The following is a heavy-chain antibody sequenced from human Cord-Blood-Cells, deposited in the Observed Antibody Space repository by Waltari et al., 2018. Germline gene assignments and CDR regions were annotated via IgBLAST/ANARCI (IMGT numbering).Heavy chain of an antibody. CDR1: GGSISSGRYY. D-gene: IGHD3-16*01. V-gene: IGHV4-31*03. CDR3: AREGGSEPTYFDY. J-gene: IGHJ4*02. CDR2: IYYSGST. Sequence: QVQLQESGPGLVKPSQTLSLTCTVSGGSISSGRYYCSCDRQHPGKGLEWIGYIYYSGSTYYNPSLKSRVTISVDTSKNQFSLKLSSVTAADTAVYYCAREGGSEPTYFDYWGQGTLVTVSS.